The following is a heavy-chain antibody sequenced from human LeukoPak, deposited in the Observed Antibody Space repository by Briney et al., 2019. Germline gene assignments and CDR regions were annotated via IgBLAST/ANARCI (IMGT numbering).Heavy chain of an antibody. V-gene: IGHV4-39*07. D-gene: IGHD3-10*01. CDR3: ASLATVYGSGSYANDY. CDR2: IFYSGST. J-gene: IGHJ4*02. Sequence: SETLSLTCTVSGGSISTSNYYWGWIRQPPGKGLEWIGNIFYSGSTYYSPSLRSRVTISLDTSRNQFSLKLNSVTAADTAVYYCASLATVYGSGSYANDYWGQGTLVTVSS. CDR1: GGSISTSNYY.